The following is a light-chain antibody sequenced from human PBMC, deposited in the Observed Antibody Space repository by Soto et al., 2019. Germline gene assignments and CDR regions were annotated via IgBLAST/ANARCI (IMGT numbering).Light chain of an antibody. CDR3: QQYGKLPIT. Sequence: EIVMTQSPATLSVSPVERATLSFRASQSVSSNLAWYQQKPGQAPRLLIYGASTRATGIPARFSGSGSGTDFTLTISSLEPEDFAVYYCQQYGKLPITFGQGTRLEIK. CDR1: QSVSSN. J-gene: IGKJ5*01. CDR2: GAS. V-gene: IGKV3-15*01.